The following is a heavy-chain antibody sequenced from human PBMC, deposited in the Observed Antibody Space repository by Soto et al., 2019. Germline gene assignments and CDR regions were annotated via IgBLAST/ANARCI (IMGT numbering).Heavy chain of an antibody. CDR1: GYTCTSYG. D-gene: IGHD2-15*01. Sequence: ASVKVSCKASGYTCTSYGISWVRQAPGQGLEWMGWISAYNGNTNYAQKLQGRVTMTTDTSTSTAYMELRSLRSDDTAVYYCARAPRRSSVVVADNEGYWGQGTLVTVSS. J-gene: IGHJ4*02. CDR3: ARAPRRSSVVVADNEGY. V-gene: IGHV1-18*01. CDR2: ISAYNGNT.